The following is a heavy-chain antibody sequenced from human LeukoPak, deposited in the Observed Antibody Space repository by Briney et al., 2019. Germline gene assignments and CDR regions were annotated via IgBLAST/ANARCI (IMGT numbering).Heavy chain of an antibody. CDR2: IKQDGSEK. CDR3: ARGRYYFEY. CDR1: GFTFSSYG. Sequence: GGSLILSCAASGFTFSSYGMSWVRQAPGKGLEWVANIKQDGSEKYYVDSVKGRFTISRDNAKNTLYLQMNNLRAEDTALYYCARGRYYFEYWGQGTLVTVSS. J-gene: IGHJ4*02. V-gene: IGHV3-7*01. D-gene: IGHD3-3*01.